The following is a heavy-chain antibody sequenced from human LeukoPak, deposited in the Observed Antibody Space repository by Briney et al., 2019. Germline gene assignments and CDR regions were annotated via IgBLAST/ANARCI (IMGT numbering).Heavy chain of an antibody. Sequence: GSLRLSCAASGFTFDDYAMHWVRQAPGKGLEWVSLISGDGGSTHYADSVKGRFTISRDNSKNSLYLKMNSLRTEDTALYYCAKDIVYNNQVDYWGQGTLVTVSS. CDR3: AKDIVYNNQVDY. D-gene: IGHD1-1*01. CDR1: GFTFDDYA. CDR2: ISGDGGST. V-gene: IGHV3-43*02. J-gene: IGHJ4*02.